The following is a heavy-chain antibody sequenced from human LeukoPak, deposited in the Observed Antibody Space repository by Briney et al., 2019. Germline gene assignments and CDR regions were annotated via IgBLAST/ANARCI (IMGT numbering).Heavy chain of an antibody. Sequence: GGSLRLSCAASGFTFSSYSMNWVRQAPGKGLEWVSSISSSSSYIDYADPVKGRFTISRDNAKTSLYLQMNSLRAEDTAVYYCARFGTGTTSDFDYWGQGTLVTVSS. V-gene: IGHV3-21*01. J-gene: IGHJ4*02. CDR3: ARFGTGTTSDFDY. D-gene: IGHD1-1*01. CDR1: GFTFSSYS. CDR2: ISSSSSYI.